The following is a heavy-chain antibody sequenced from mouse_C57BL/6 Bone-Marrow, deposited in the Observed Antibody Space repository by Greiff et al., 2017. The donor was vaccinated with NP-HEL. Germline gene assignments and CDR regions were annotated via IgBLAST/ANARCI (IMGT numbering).Heavy chain of an antibody. V-gene: IGHV5-12*01. J-gene: IGHJ4*01. D-gene: IGHD2-4*01. CDR1: GFTFSDYY. Sequence: EVQLVESGGGLVQPGGSLKLSCAASGFTFSDYYMYWVRQTPEKRLEWVAYISNGGGSTYYPDTVKGRFTISRDNAKNTLYLQMSRLKSEDTAMYYYASQIYYDYDAGAMDYWGQGTSVTVSS. CDR3: ASQIYYDYDAGAMDY. CDR2: ISNGGGST.